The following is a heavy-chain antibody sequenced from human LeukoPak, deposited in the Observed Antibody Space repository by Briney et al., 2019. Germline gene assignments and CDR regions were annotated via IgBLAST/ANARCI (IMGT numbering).Heavy chain of an antibody. CDR2: INHSGST. Sequence: SETLSLTCAVYGGSFSGYYWSWIRQPPGKGLEWIGEINHSGSTNYNPSLKSRVTISVGTSKNQFSLKLSSVTAADTAVYYCARRLLLGYCSGGSCYSPLDYWGQGTLVTVSS. D-gene: IGHD2-15*01. CDR3: ARRLLLGYCSGGSCYSPLDY. J-gene: IGHJ4*02. CDR1: GGSFSGYY. V-gene: IGHV4-34*01.